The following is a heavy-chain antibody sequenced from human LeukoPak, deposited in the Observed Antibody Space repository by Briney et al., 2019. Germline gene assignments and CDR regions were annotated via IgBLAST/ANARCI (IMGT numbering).Heavy chain of an antibody. CDR3: ARDLNGPSFY. CDR2: IKQDGSDK. D-gene: IGHD2-8*01. J-gene: IGHJ4*02. CDR1: GFTFTKYW. Sequence: PGGSLRLSCAASGFTFTKYWMTWVRQAPGKGLEWVGNIKQDGSDKNYMDSVKGRFTISRDNAQNSLYLQLNSLRAEDTAVYYCARDLNGPSFYWGQGTLVTVSS. V-gene: IGHV3-7*01.